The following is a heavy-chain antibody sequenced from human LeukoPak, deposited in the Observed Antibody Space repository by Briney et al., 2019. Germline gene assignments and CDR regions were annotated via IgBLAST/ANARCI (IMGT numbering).Heavy chain of an antibody. J-gene: IGHJ4*02. CDR2: IYYTGST. Sequence: KPSETLSLTCTVSGGPISGAHWSWIRQPPGKGLEWIGYIYYTGSTDHNPSLKSRVAMSVDTSRNQVSLRLSSVTAADTDVYYCGRDRPESSGTAAFDCWGQGNLVTVSS. V-gene: IGHV4-59*12. CDR3: GRDRPESSGTAAFDC. CDR1: GGPISGAH. D-gene: IGHD1-1*01.